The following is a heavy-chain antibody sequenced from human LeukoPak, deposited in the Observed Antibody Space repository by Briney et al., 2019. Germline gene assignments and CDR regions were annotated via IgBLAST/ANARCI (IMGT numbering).Heavy chain of an antibody. CDR3: ASFRDTDN. Sequence: GGSLRLSCEVSGLTFSNVWMHWVRQTPGQGLVWVCHINTAGSTVYADPVKGRFTISRDNAKNMVYLQMNSLRTEDTAVYYCASFRDTDNWGRGTMVTVSS. CDR1: GLTFSNVW. CDR2: INTAGST. V-gene: IGHV3-74*01. D-gene: IGHD2-21*01. J-gene: IGHJ3*01.